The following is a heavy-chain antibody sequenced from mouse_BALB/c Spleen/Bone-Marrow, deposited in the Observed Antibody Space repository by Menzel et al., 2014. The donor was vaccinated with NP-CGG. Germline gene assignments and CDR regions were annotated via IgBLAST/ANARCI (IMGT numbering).Heavy chain of an antibody. CDR2: IRNKANGYTT. CDR1: GFTFTDYY. V-gene: IGHV7-3*02. D-gene: IGHD1-1*02. CDR3: ARFYYGGGYYYAMDY. J-gene: IGHJ4*01. Sequence: EVQRVESGGGLVQPGGSLRLSCATSGFTFTDYYMSWVRQPPGKALEWLGFIRNKANGYTTEYSASVQGRFTISRDNSQSILYLQMNTLRAEDSATYYCARFYYGGGYYYAMDYWGQGTSVTVSS.